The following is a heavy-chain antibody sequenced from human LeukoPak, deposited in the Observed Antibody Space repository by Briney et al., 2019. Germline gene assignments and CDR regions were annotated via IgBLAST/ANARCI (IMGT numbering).Heavy chain of an antibody. V-gene: IGHV1-69*05. Sequence: GASVKVSCKASGGTFISDAISWVRQAPGQGLEWMERIIPIFGTAHYAQKFQGRVTITTDQSTSTAYMDLSTLRSEDTAVYYCARGGSGSYKGVFDYWGQGTLVTVSS. CDR3: ARGGSGSYKGVFDY. J-gene: IGHJ4*02. D-gene: IGHD3-10*01. CDR1: GGTFISDA. CDR2: IIPIFGTA.